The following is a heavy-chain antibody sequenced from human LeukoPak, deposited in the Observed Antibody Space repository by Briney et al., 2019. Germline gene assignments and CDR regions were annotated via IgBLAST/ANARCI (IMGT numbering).Heavy chain of an antibody. J-gene: IGHJ4*02. V-gene: IGHV3-21*01. CDR2: ISSSSSYI. CDR3: ARERQNKDFWSGGDY. CDR1: GFTFSSYS. D-gene: IGHD3-3*01. Sequence: GGSLRLSCAASGFTFSSYSMNWVRQAPGKGLEWVSSISSSSSYIYYADSVKGRFTISRDNAKNSLYLQMNSLRAEDTAVYYCARERQNKDFWSGGDYWGQGTLITVSS.